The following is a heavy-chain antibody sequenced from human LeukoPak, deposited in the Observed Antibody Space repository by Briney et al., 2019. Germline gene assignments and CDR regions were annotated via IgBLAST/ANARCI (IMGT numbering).Heavy chain of an antibody. CDR1: GGSFSGYY. J-gene: IGHJ4*02. V-gene: IGHV4-34*01. CDR3: ARVLAAAGTLHFDF. CDR2: IYYSGTT. D-gene: IGHD6-13*01. Sequence: SETLSLTCAVYGGSFSGYYWSWIRQPPGKGLEWIGSIYYSGTTYYNPSLKSRVTISVDTSKSQFSLNLSSVTAADTAVYYCARVLAAAGTLHFDFWGQGTLVTVSS.